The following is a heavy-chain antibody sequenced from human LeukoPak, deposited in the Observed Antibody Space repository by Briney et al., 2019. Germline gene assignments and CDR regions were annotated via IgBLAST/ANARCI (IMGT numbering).Heavy chain of an antibody. J-gene: IGHJ3*02. D-gene: IGHD1-26*01. CDR3: ASGVVGAHTRPHDAFDT. V-gene: IGHV4-31*03. CDR2: IYYSGST. Sequence: SETLSLTCTVSGGSISSGGYYWSWIRQHPGKGLECIGYIYYSGSTYYNPSLKSRVTISVDTSKNQFSLKLSSVTAADTAVYYCASGVVGAHTRPHDAFDTWGQGTMVTVSS. CDR1: GGSISSGGYY.